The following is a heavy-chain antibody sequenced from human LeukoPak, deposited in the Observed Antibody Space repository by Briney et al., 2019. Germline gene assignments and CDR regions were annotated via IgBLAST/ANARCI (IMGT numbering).Heavy chain of an antibody. CDR3: ARVSPPA. CDR1: GFTFSDHY. Sequence: GGSLRLSCAASGFTFSDHYMDWVRLAPGKGLEWVSYISSSSSNIYYAESVKGRFTISRDDAKNSLYLQMNSLRAEDTAVYYCARVSPPAWGQGTLVTVSS. CDR2: ISSSSSNI. J-gene: IGHJ5*02. V-gene: IGHV3-11*04.